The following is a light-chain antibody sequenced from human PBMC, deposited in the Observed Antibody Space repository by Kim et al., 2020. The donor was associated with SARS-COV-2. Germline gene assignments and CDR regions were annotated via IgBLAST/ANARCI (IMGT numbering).Light chain of an antibody. CDR3: QHYNSYSLT. J-gene: IGKJ4*01. CDR1: HAISDR. CDR2: KAS. V-gene: IGKV1-5*03. Sequence: AAVGDRVTITGRASHAISDRLAWYQQKLGKAPKILIYKASTLESGVPSRFSGSGSGTEFTLTINSLQPDDFATYYCQHYNSYSLTFGGGTKVDIK.